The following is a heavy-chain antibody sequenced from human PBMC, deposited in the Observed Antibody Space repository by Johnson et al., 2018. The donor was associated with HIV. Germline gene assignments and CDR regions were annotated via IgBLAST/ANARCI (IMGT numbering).Heavy chain of an antibody. J-gene: IGHJ3*02. CDR3: ARASAVFDAFDI. Sequence: VQLVESGGVVVQPGGSLRLSCAASGFTFDDYAMHWVRQAPGKGLEWVSLISWDGGSTYYADSVKGRFTISRDNSKNTLYLQMNSLRAEDTAVYYCARASAVFDAFDIWGQGTMVTVSS. CDR1: GFTFDDYA. V-gene: IGHV3-43D*03. CDR2: ISWDGGST. D-gene: IGHD1-14*01.